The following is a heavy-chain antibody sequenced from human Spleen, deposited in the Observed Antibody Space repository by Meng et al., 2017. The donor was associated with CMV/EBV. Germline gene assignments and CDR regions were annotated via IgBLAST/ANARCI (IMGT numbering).Heavy chain of an antibody. CDR3: AKGDYSNYGWCWGY. CDR1: GFAFSSYA. Sequence: GESLKISCAASGFAFSSYALHWVRRAPGKGLEWVTVISYDGNDIYYAESVKGRFTISRDNSKSTLYLQMNSLRSEDTAIYYCAKGDYSNYGWCWGYWGQGTLVTVSS. D-gene: IGHD4-11*01. J-gene: IGHJ4*02. CDR2: ISYDGNDI. V-gene: IGHV3-30*04.